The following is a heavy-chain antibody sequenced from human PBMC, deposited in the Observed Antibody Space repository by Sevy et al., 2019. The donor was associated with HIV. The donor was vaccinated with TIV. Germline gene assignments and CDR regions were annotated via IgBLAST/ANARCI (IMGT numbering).Heavy chain of an antibody. V-gene: IGHV3-23*01. CDR3: AKGYCDGGSCPRDYYYYGMDV. J-gene: IGHJ6*02. CDR1: GFTFSTYA. Sequence: GGSLRLSCAASGFTFSTYAMNRVRQAPGKGLEWVSSISRSCRSTYSADSVEGRFTISRDNFKNTLYLQLSSLRVDDTAVYYWAKGYCDGGSCPRDYYYYGMDVWGQGTTVTVSS. CDR2: ISRSCRST. D-gene: IGHD2-15*01.